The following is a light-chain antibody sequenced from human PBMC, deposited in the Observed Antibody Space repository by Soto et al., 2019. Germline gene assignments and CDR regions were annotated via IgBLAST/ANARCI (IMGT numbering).Light chain of an antibody. CDR2: GAS. J-gene: IGKJ5*01. Sequence: EIVMTQSPATLSVSPGERATLYCKASQRISSNLAWYQQKPGQAPRLLIYGASSRATGIPDRFSGSGSGTDFTLTISRLEPEDFAVYYCQQYGSSSFTFGQGTRLEI. V-gene: IGKV3-20*01. CDR3: QQYGSSSFT. CDR1: QRISSN.